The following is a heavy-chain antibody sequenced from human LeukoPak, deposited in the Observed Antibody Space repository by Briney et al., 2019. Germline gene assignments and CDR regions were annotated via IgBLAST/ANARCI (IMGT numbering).Heavy chain of an antibody. V-gene: IGHV3-30*02. Sequence: PGGSLRLSCAASGFTFSSYGMHWVRQAPGKGLEWVAFIRYDGSNKYYADSAKGRFTISRDNSKNTLYLQMNSLRAEDTAVYYCAKDFRYYDILTGYGQKEYYFDYWGQGTLVTVSS. CDR1: GFTFSSYG. CDR2: IRYDGSNK. D-gene: IGHD3-9*01. J-gene: IGHJ4*02. CDR3: AKDFRYYDILTGYGQKEYYFDY.